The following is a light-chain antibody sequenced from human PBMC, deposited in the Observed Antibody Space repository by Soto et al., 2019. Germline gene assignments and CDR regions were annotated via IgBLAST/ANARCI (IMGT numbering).Light chain of an antibody. V-gene: IGKV3-15*01. CDR2: GAS. CDR3: QHYNNWPPWT. CDR1: QSVSSN. Sequence: EIVMTQSPATLSVSPGERATLSCRASQSVSSNLAWYQQKPGQAPRLLIYGASTRATGIPDRFIGSGSGTEFTLTISSLQSEDFAVYYCQHYNNWPPWTFCQGTKVEIK. J-gene: IGKJ1*01.